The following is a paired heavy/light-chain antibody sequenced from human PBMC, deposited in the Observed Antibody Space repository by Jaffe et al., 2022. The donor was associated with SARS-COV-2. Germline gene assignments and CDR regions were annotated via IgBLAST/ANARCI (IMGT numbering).Heavy chain of an antibody. J-gene: IGHJ3*02. V-gene: IGHV4-38-2*02. CDR1: VYSINSGYY. D-gene: IGHD2-21*01. CDR3: ARSYSRISWIDAFGI. CDR2: VYHSGST. Sequence: QVRLQESGPGLMKPSETLSLTCTVSVYSINSGYYWGWIRQPPGKGLQWIGSVYHSGSTYYNPSLQSRVAISVDTSKNQFSLKLTSVTAADTAVYYCARSYSRISWIDAFGIWGQGTMVTVSS.
Light chain of an antibody. CDR1: QTVISSY. CDR3: QQYGTSPYT. V-gene: IGKV3-20*01. J-gene: IGKJ2*01. Sequence: EIVLTQSPATLSLSPGERATLSCRASQTVISSYLAWYQQKPGQAPRLLIYGASTRATGIPDRFSGSGSGTDFTLTISRLEPEDFAVYYCQQYGTSPYTFGQGTKLEIK. CDR2: GAS.